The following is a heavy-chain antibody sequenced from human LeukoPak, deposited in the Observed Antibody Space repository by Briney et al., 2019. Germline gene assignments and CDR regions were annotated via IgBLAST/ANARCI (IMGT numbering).Heavy chain of an antibody. CDR3: AKDLYYDILTGYKTRYYYYGMDV. J-gene: IGHJ6*02. Sequence: GGSLRLSCAASGFTFSSYGMHWVRQAPGKGLEWVAVISYDGSNKYYADSVKGRFTISRDNSKNTLYLQMNSLRAEDTAVYYCAKDLYYDILTGYKTRYYYYGMDVWGQGTTVTVSS. CDR1: GFTFSSYG. V-gene: IGHV3-30*18. D-gene: IGHD3-9*01. CDR2: ISYDGSNK.